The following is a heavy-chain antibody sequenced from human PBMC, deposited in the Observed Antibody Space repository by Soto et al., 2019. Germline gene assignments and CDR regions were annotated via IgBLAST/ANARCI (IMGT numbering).Heavy chain of an antibody. V-gene: IGHV1-8*01. Sequence: ASVKVSCKASGYTFTSYDINWVRQATGQGLEWMGWMNPNSGNTGYAQKFQGRVTMTRNTSISTAYMELSSLRSEDTAVYYCARGRYYDFWSGSDAFDIWGQGTMVTVS. CDR3: ARGRYYDFWSGSDAFDI. CDR2: MNPNSGNT. J-gene: IGHJ3*02. D-gene: IGHD3-3*01. CDR1: GYTFTSYD.